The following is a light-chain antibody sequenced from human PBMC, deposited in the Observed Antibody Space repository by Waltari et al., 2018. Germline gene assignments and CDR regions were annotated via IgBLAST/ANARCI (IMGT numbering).Light chain of an antibody. CDR1: QSISSW. J-gene: IGKJ1*01. CDR2: KAS. Sequence: DIQMTQSPSTLSASVGDRVTITCRASQSISSWLAWYQQKPGKAPKLLIYKASSLESGVPSRFSGGGSGTELTLTISSLQPDDFATYYCQQYPRTFGQGTKVEIK. CDR3: QQYPRT. V-gene: IGKV1-5*03.